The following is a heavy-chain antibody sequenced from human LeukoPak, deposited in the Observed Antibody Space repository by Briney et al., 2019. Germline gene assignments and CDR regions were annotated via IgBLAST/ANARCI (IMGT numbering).Heavy chain of an antibody. J-gene: IGHJ4*02. CDR1: GGSVSSTTYY. D-gene: IGHD3-10*01. CDR2: INHSGST. V-gene: IGHV4-39*01. CDR3: ARYVVYGSGKYYFDY. Sequence: PSETLSLTCTVSGGSVSSTTYYWSWIRQPPGKGLEWIASINHSGSTYYNPSLKSRVTISVDTSENQFSLKLSSVTAADTAVYYCARYVVYGSGKYYFDYWGQGTLVTVSS.